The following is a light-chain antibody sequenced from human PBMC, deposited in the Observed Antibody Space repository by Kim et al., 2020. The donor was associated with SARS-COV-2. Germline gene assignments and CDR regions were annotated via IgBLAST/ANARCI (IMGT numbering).Light chain of an antibody. CDR2: GAS. Sequence: EVVLTQSPGTLSLSPGERATLSCRVSQSVYSGYFGWYQQKPGQAPRLLIYGASNRATGIPDRFSGSGSGTDFSLTISRLEPEDFAVYYCQQYTESSFTFGQGTKLEI. CDR1: QSVYSGY. J-gene: IGKJ2*01. V-gene: IGKV3-20*01. CDR3: QQYTESSFT.